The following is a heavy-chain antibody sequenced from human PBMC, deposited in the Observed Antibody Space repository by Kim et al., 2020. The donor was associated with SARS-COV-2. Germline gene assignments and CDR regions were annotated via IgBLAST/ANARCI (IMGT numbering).Heavy chain of an antibody. CDR2: K. V-gene: IGHV3-30*02. CDR3: AKAAAGYYYFDY. D-gene: IGHD6-13*01. Sequence: KCYADSVKGRFTISRDKSKNTLYLQMNSLRAEDRAVYYCAKAAAGYYYFDYWGQGTLVTVSS. J-gene: IGHJ4*02.